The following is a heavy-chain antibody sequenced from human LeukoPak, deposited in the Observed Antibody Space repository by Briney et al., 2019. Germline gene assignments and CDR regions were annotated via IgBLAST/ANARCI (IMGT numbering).Heavy chain of an antibody. V-gene: IGHV3-21*01. CDR1: GFTFSSYS. CDR2: ISSSSYI. Sequence: PGGSLRLSCAASGFTFSSYSMNWVRQAPGKGLEWVSSISSSSYIYYADSVKGRFTISRDNAKNSLYLQMNSLRAEDTAVYYCARERRGRRLAVVPPANYYYYYMDVWGKGTTVTISS. CDR3: ARERRGRRLAVVPPANYYYYYMDV. J-gene: IGHJ6*03. D-gene: IGHD2-2*01.